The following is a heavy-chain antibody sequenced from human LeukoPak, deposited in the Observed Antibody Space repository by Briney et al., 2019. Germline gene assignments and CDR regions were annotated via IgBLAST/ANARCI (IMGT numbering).Heavy chain of an antibody. CDR2: IYYSGSA. J-gene: IGHJ3*02. CDR1: GGSISSSC. V-gene: IGHV4-59*01. D-gene: IGHD3-22*01. Sequence: PSETLSLTCSVSGGSISSSCWSWIRQAPGKGLEWIGQIYYSGSANYNPSLKSRVTISVDTSKNQFSPKLSSVTAADTAVYYCAREGMIATGREPAEIWGQGTMVTVSS. CDR3: AREGMIATGREPAEI.